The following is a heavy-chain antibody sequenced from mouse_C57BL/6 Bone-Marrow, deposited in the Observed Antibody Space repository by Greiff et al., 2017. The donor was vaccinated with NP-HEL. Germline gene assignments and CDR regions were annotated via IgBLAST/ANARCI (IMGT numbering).Heavy chain of an antibody. D-gene: IGHD1-2*01. Sequence: VQLQQSGAELVRPGASVKLSCTASGFNIKDDYMHWVKQRPEQGLEWIGWIDPENGDTEYASKFQGKATITADKSSNTAYLQLSSLTSEDTAVYYCTLYYGHWYFDVWGTGTTVTVSS. V-gene: IGHV14-4*01. CDR2: IDPENGDT. CDR3: TLYYGHWYFDV. CDR1: GFNIKDDY. J-gene: IGHJ1*03.